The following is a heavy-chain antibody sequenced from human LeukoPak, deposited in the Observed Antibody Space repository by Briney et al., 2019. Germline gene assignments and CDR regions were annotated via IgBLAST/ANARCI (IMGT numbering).Heavy chain of an antibody. D-gene: IGHD5-12*01. J-gene: IGHJ4*02. CDR1: GYTFTCYD. CDR2: MNPNSGNT. Sequence: ASVKVSCKASGYTFTCYDIYWVRQPTAQGLEWMGGMNPNSGNTGYAQKFQGRVTMTRYTSISTAYMELSSLRSEDTAVYYCAREGGSGYDTKVDYWGQGTLVTVSS. V-gene: IGHV1-8*01. CDR3: AREGGSGYDTKVDY.